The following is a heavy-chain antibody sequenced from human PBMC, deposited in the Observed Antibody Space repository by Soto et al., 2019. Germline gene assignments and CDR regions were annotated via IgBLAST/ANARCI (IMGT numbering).Heavy chain of an antibody. CDR2: ISWNSGSI. CDR3: AKGDSSSFYYGIDV. CDR1: GFTLDDYA. J-gene: IGHJ6*02. V-gene: IGHV3-9*01. D-gene: IGHD6-13*01. Sequence: EVQLVESGGDLVQPGRSLRLSCAASGFTLDDYAMHWVRQAPGKGLEWVSGISWNSGSICYADSVKGRFTISRDNAKNSLYLQMNSLRAEDTALYYCAKGDSSSFYYGIDVWGQGTTVTVSS.